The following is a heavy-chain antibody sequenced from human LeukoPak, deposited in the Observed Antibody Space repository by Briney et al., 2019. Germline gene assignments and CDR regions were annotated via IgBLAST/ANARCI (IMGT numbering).Heavy chain of an antibody. J-gene: IGHJ3*02. CDR3: ARYRRDAFDI. Sequence: GASVKVSCKASGYTFTSYDINWVRQAPGQGLEWMGWMNPNSGNTDYAQKFQGRVTMTRNTSISTAYMELSSLRPEDTAVYYCARYRRDAFDIWGQGTMVTVSS. CDR1: GYTFTSYD. D-gene: IGHD4-11*01. V-gene: IGHV1-8*01. CDR2: MNPNSGNT.